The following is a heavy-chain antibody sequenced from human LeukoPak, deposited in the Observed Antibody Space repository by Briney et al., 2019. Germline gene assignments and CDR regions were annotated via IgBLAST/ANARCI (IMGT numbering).Heavy chain of an antibody. Sequence: SVKVSCKASGGTFSSYAISWVRQAPGQGLEWMGGINPIFGTANYAQKFQGRVTITTDESTSTAYMELSSLRSEDTAVYYCARVKFGSGYYYGMTGYYYYYMDVWGKGTTVTVSS. CDR2: INPIFGTA. V-gene: IGHV1-69*05. CDR1: GGTFSSYA. D-gene: IGHD3-22*01. CDR3: ARVKFGSGYYYGMTGYYYYYMDV. J-gene: IGHJ6*03.